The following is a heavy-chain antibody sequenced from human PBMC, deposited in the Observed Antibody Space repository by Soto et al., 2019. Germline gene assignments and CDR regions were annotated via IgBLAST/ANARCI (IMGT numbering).Heavy chain of an antibody. CDR3: ASGPRRLGAAMAV. Sequence: SETLSHTYTVSGGYISSVDDCWGWVRQPPGMGLEWIGSIYVSGTTYYNPSLKSRVTIAVDTSKNQFSLRLTSVAAADTVVYYCASGPRRLGAAMAVWGQGTTVPGFS. CDR1: GGYISSVDDC. CDR2: IYVSGTT. V-gene: IGHV4-39*01. J-gene: IGHJ6*02.